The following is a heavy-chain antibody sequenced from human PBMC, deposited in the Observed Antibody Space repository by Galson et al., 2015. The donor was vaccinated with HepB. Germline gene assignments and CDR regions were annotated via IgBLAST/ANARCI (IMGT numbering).Heavy chain of an antibody. V-gene: IGHV3-30-3*01. D-gene: IGHD5-18*01. CDR1: GFTFSSYA. J-gene: IGHJ4*02. CDR2: ISYDGSNK. Sequence: SLRLACAASGFTFSSYARHWVRQAPGKGLEWVAVISYDGSNKYYADSVKGRFTISRDNSKNTLYLQMNSLRAEDTAVYYCARESSYGPGGFDYWGQGTLVTVSS. CDR3: ARESSYGPGGFDY.